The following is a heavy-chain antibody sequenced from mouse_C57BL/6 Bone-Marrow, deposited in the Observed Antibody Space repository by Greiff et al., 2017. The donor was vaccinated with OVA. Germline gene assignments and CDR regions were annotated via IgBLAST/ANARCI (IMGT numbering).Heavy chain of an antibody. D-gene: IGHD1-1*01. Sequence: QVQLQQPGAELVKPGASVKMSCKASGYTFTSYWITWVKQRPGQGLEWMGDIYPGSGSTNYNEQFKGKATLTVDTASSTAYMQLSSLTSEDSAVYYCARENTTVVAEDYWGQGTTRTVSS. V-gene: IGHV1-55*01. J-gene: IGHJ2*01. CDR1: GYTFTSYW. CDR2: IYPGSGST. CDR3: ARENTTVVAEDY.